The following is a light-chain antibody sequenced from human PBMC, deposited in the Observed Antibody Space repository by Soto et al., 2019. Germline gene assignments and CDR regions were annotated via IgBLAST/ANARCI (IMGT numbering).Light chain of an antibody. CDR2: DAS. J-gene: IGKJ3*01. V-gene: IGKV3-11*01. Sequence: EIVLTQSPATLSLSPGERGTLSCRASQSVSTYLAWYQQKPGQAPRLLIYDASNRATGIPARFSGSGSGTDFTFTISSLEPEDFAVYYCQQRSNWPLTFGPGTKVDIK. CDR3: QQRSNWPLT. CDR1: QSVSTY.